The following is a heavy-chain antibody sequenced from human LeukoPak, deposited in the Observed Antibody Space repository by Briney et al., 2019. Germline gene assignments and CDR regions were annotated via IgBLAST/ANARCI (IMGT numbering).Heavy chain of an antibody. CDR3: ARGPYYYDSSGYYLDY. Sequence: PSETLSLTCTVSGGSISSYYWSWIRQPAGKGLEWIGRIYTIGSSNYNPSLKSRGTMSVDTSKNQFSLKLSSVTAPATAVSYCARGPYYYDSSGYYLDYWGQGTLVTVSS. CDR1: GGSISSYY. D-gene: IGHD3-22*01. J-gene: IGHJ4*02. CDR2: IYTIGSS. V-gene: IGHV4-4*07.